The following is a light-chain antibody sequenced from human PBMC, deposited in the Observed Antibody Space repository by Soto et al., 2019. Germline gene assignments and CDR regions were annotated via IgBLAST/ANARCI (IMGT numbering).Light chain of an antibody. V-gene: IGKV1-9*01. Sequence: DIQMTQSPSSLSTSVGDRVTMTGRASQGISTFLNWYQQKPGKAPKLLIYAASTLQSGVPSRFSGSGSGTDFSLSINSLQPEDFATYYCQQLNSYRLTFGGGTKVDIK. CDR3: QQLNSYRLT. J-gene: IGKJ4*01. CDR2: AAS. CDR1: QGISTF.